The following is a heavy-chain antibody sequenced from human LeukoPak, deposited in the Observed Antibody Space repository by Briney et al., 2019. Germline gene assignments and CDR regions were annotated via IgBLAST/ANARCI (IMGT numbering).Heavy chain of an antibody. J-gene: IGHJ4*02. D-gene: IGHD3-10*01. CDR2: IYYSGST. Sequence: PSETLSLTCTVSGGSISSGGYYWSWIRQHPGKGLEWIGYIYYSGSTYYNPSLKSRVTISVDTSKNQFSLKLSSVTAADTAVYYCAREVRGVIYFDYWGQGTLSPSPQ. V-gene: IGHV4-31*03. CDR3: AREVRGVIYFDY. CDR1: GGSISSGGYY.